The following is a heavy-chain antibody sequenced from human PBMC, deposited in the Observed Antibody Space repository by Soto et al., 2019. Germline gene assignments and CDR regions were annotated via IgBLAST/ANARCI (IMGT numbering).Heavy chain of an antibody. CDR2: IQSGGTT. Sequence: QVQLQEPGQRLWEPSQPLSLTCPVSVASFSMGIYSWGGIRQSPGTALEWIGNIQSGGTTYSNPSLKSRLTISVDMSKNQFSLKLSSLTAADTAVYYCARGPSGDKVDYWGQGTLVTVSS. J-gene: IGHJ4*02. CDR1: VASFSMGIYS. V-gene: IGHV4-30-4*01. D-gene: IGHD1-26*01. CDR3: ARGPSGDKVDY.